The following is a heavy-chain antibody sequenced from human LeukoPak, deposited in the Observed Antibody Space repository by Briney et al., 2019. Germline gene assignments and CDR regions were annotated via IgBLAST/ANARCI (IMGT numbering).Heavy chain of an antibody. V-gene: IGHV4-59*01. CDR1: GGSISSYY. Sequence: SETLSLTCTVSGGSISSYYWSWIRQPPGKGLEWIGYIYYSGSTNYNPSLKSRVTISVDTSKNQFSLKLSSVTAADTAVYYCARVSGSYDYFDYWGQGTLVTVSS. CDR2: IYYSGST. D-gene: IGHD1-26*01. CDR3: ARVSGSYDYFDY. J-gene: IGHJ4*02.